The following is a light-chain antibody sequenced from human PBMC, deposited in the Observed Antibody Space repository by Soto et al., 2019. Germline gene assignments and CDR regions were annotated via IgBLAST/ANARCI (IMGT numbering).Light chain of an antibody. V-gene: IGKV1-39*01. CDR2: SAS. Sequence: IQMTQSPSSLSPSVGDTVTITCRAGQAIKSYLNWYQQKPGKAPKLLIYSASTLESGAPPRFSGSQSGTDFFLTITGLLPEDIATYYCQQSFSVPTFGRGTRVEVK. CDR3: QQSFSVPT. J-gene: IGKJ4*02. CDR1: QAIKSY.